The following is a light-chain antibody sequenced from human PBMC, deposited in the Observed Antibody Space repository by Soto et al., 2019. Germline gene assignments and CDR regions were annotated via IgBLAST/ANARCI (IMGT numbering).Light chain of an antibody. CDR2: VNS. V-gene: IGLV1-40*01. CDR3: QSYDSSLSGVV. J-gene: IGLJ2*01. CDR1: SSNIGAGYN. Sequence: QLVLTQPPSVSGAPGQRVTISCTGSSSNIGAGYNVHWYQQLPETAPKLLIYVNSNRPSGVPDRFSGSKSGTSASLAITGLQAEDEADYYCQSYDSSLSGVVFGGGTKLTVL.